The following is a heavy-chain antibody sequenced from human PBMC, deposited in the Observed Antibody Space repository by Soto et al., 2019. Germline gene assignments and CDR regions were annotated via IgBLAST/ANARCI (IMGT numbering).Heavy chain of an antibody. D-gene: IGHD2-15*01. V-gene: IGHV5-51*01. J-gene: IGHJ3*02. Sequence: SGESLKISCKGSGYNFTSYWIGWVRKMPGKGLEWMGIIYPGDSDTRYSPSFQGQVTISADKSISTAYLQWSSLKASDTAMYYCARHESEVDRRAFDIWGQGTMVTVSS. CDR1: GYNFTSYW. CDR3: ARHESEVDRRAFDI. CDR2: IYPGDSDT.